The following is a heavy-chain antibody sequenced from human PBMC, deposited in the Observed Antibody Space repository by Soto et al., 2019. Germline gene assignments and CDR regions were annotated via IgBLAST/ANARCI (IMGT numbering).Heavy chain of an antibody. Sequence: XESLRLSCADSGFPFSSYWMSWVRQAPGKGLEWVANIKQDGSEKYYVDSVKGRFTISRDNAKNSLYLQMNSLRAEDTAVYYCARVLGQMNYYYYYGMDVWGQGTTVTVSS. V-gene: IGHV3-7*01. CDR2: IKQDGSEK. CDR3: ARVLGQMNYYYYYGMDV. CDR1: GFPFSSYW. J-gene: IGHJ6*02. D-gene: IGHD6-6*01.